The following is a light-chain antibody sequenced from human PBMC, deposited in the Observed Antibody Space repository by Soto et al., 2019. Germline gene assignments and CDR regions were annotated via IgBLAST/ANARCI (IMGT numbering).Light chain of an antibody. V-gene: IGKV3-11*01. CDR3: HQRSSWSLT. CDR2: DAS. J-gene: IGKJ4*01. Sequence: IEIAQAPARLSVSPWVSAIPFNKTSQSFNSNLAWYQQSRGQAPRLLIYDASNRATGIPARFSGSGSGTELSLTIRSIAPDAFAVYYRHQRSSWSLTSGGGTKVDIK. CDR1: QSFNSN.